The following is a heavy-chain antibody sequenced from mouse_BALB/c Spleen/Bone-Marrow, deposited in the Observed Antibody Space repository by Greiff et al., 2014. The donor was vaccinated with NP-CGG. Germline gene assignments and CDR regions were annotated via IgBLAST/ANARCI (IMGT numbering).Heavy chain of an antibody. D-gene: IGHD2-4*01. CDR1: GYAFSNYG. J-gene: IGHJ4*01. CDR2: IYPGDGDT. CDR3: ASVYDYGRGYAMDY. Sequence: VQLVESGAEVMRPGSSVNISCKASGYAFSNYGMNWVKQRPGQGLEWIGQIYPGDGDTNYNGKFKGRVTLTADKSSSTAYMQLSSLTSGDSAVYFCASVYDYGRGYAMDYWGQGTSVTVSS. V-gene: IGHV1-80*01.